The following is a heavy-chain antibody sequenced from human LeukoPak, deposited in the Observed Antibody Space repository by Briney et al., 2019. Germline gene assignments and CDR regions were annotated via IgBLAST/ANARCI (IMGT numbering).Heavy chain of an antibody. CDR1: GASISGSGYY. V-gene: IGHV4-39*01. Sequence: KASETLSLTCTVSGASISGSGYYWGWLRQPPGKGLEWIGSIYSSGCTYYNASLQSRVTISIETSKNQISLRLNSVTAADTAMYYCAKSGGYGLIDYWGQGTLVTVSS. J-gene: IGHJ4*02. CDR3: AKSGGYGLIDY. D-gene: IGHD1-26*01. CDR2: IYSSGCT.